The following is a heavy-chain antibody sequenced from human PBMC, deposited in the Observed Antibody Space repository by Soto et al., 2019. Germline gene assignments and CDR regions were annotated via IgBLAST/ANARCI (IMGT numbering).Heavy chain of an antibody. CDR3: ARVRGTAGKRYFDY. CDR1: GGSMIAYY. V-gene: IGHV4-59*01. Sequence: SETLSLTCTVSGGSMIAYYWNWMRQPPGKGLQWIGYTYYSGSTTYNPSLKSRVTISVDSSKNQFSLKLDPVTPADTAVYYCARVRGTAGKRYFDYWGPGTLVTAPQ. J-gene: IGHJ4*02. D-gene: IGHD6-13*01. CDR2: TYYSGST.